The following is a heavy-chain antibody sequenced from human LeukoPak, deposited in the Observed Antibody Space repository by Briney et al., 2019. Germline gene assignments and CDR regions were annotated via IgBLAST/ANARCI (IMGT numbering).Heavy chain of an antibody. CDR1: GDSISSSNYY. CDR3: AVEVRESVSLINGDC. CDR2: IYYNGAT. J-gene: IGHJ4*02. V-gene: IGHV4-39*07. Sequence: SETLSLTCTVSGDSISSSNYYWGWIRQPPGKGLEWIGTIYYNGATQYNPSLRSRVTMSVDTSQNQFSLKLTSVAAADTAVYYCAVEVRESVSLINGDCWGQGTLVTVSS. D-gene: IGHD3-10*01.